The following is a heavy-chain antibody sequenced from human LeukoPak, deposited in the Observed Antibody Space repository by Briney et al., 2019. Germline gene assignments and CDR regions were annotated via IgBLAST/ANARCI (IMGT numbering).Heavy chain of an antibody. J-gene: IGHJ6*04. Sequence: GGSLRLSCAASGFTFSSYGMHWVRQAPGKGLEWVAVISYDGSNKYYADSVKGRFTISRDNSKNTLYLQMNSLRAEDTAVYYCASLYYYGSLDVWGKGTTVTISS. D-gene: IGHD3-10*01. CDR1: GFTFSSYG. V-gene: IGHV3-30*03. CDR3: ASLYYYGSLDV. CDR2: ISYDGSNK.